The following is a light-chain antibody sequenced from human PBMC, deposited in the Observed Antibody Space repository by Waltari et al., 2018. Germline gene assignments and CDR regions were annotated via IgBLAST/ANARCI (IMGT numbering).Light chain of an antibody. CDR3: MQGTHWPYT. CDR2: KVS. J-gene: IGKJ2*01. Sequence: DVVMTQSPLSLPVTLGQPASISCKSSQSLLHSDGNTYLQWFQPRPGQSPRRLIYKVSNRESGVTDRVSGNGSGPDFTLKISRVEAEDVRVYYCMQGTHWPYTFGQGTRLDIK. V-gene: IGKV2-30*02. CDR1: QSLLHSDGNTY.